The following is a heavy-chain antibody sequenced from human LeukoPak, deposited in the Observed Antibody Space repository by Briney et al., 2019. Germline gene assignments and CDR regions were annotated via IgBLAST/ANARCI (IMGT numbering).Heavy chain of an antibody. D-gene: IGHD4-17*01. CDR1: GYSISSGYY. CDR3: ARDGYGDRDDAFDI. V-gene: IGHV4-38-2*02. Sequence: SETLSLTCAVFGYSISSGYYWGWIRQPPGKGLEWTGSIYHSGSTYYNPSLKSRVTVSVDTSKNQFSLKLSSVTAADTAVYYCARDGYGDRDDAFDIWGQGTMVTVSS. J-gene: IGHJ3*02. CDR2: IYHSGST.